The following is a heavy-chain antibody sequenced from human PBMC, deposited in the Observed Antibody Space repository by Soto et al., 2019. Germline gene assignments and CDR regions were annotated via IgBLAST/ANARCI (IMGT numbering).Heavy chain of an antibody. CDR2: MFHSGSP. V-gene: IGHV4-59*01. CDR1: GGPLSTYY. CDR3: ARVGATAELDF. Sequence: PSETLSLTCTLSGGPLSTYYWSWIRQPPGKRLEWIGYMFHSGSPSYNPSLKSRVTISGDTSKNQFSLKVTSVTAADTAVYYCARVGATAELDFWGQGLLVTVSS. D-gene: IGHD1-26*01. J-gene: IGHJ4*02.